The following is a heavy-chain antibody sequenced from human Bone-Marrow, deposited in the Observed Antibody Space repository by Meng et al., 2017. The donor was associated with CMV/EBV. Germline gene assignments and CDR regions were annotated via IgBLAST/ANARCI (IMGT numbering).Heavy chain of an antibody. V-gene: IGHV1-2*02. CDR2: INSNSGDT. CDR1: GYSFTGYY. CDR3: AREGYITMCAP. J-gene: IGHJ5*02. Sequence: ASVKVSCKASGYSFTGYYMHWVRQAPGQGLEWMGLINSNSGDTQYAQKFQGRVTMTRDTSISTGYMELSRLRSDDTAVYYCAREGYITMCAPWGQGTMVTVSS. D-gene: IGHD5-12*01.